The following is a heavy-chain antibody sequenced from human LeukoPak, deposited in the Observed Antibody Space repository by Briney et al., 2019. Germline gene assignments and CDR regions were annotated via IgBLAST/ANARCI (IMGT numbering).Heavy chain of an antibody. V-gene: IGHV1-2*06. J-gene: IGHJ5*02. CDR3: ARDYGPYPGCNWFDP. Sequence: ASVKASCKASGYTFTGYYIHWVRQAPGQGLEWMGRINCNGGGTSYAQKFQGRVTMTRDTSISTAYMELDRLTSDDTAVYYCARDYGPYPGCNWFDPWGQGTLVTVSS. CDR1: GYTFTGYY. CDR2: INCNGGGT. D-gene: IGHD2-21*01.